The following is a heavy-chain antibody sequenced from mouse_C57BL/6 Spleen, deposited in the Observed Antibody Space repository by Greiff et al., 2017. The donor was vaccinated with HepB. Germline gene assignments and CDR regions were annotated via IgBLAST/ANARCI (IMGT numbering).Heavy chain of an antibody. J-gene: IGHJ4*01. Sequence: VQGVESGAELVKPGASVKLSCKASGYTFTSYWMHWVKQRPGRGLEWIGRIDPNSGGTKYNEKFKSKATLTVDKPSSTAYMQLSSLTSEDSAVYYCARGWLSTVPARYYAMDYWGQGTAVTVSS. CDR1: GYTFTSYW. D-gene: IGHD1-1*01. CDR2: IDPNSGGT. CDR3: ARGWLSTVPARYYAMDY. V-gene: IGHV1-72*01.